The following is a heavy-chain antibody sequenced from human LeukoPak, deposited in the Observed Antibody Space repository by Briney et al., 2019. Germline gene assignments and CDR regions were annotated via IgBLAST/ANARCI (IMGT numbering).Heavy chain of an antibody. D-gene: IGHD6-6*01. CDR3: TRIGSHNSSLFDY. CDR2: IIPIFGTA. V-gene: IGHV1-69*05. J-gene: IGHJ4*02. Sequence: SVKVSCKASGGTFSSYAISWVRQAPGQGLEWMGRIIPIFGTANYAQKFQGRVTITTDESTSTAYMKLHSSGSEDTALYYCTRIGSHNSSLFDYWGKGTPVTVSS. CDR1: GGTFSSYA.